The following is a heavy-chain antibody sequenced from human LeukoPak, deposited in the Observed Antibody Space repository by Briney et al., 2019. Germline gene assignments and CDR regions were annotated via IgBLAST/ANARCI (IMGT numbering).Heavy chain of an antibody. Sequence: SQTLSLTCTVSGGSISSGDYYWSWIRQRPGKGLEWIGSIYYSGVTYYNPSLESRVTISVDTSKNQFSLNLSSVTAEDTAVYYCARVRFLEWLPFDYWGQGTLVTVSS. CDR2: IYYSGVT. CDR3: ARVRFLEWLPFDY. D-gene: IGHD3-3*01. CDR1: GGSISSGDYY. J-gene: IGHJ4*02. V-gene: IGHV4-31*03.